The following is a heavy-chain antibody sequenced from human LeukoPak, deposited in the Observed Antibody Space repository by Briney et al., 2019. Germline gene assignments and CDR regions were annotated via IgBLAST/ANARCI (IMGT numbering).Heavy chain of an antibody. D-gene: IGHD2-2*01. J-gene: IGHJ4*02. CDR2: IYYSGST. Sequence: SETLSLTCTVSGGSISSYYWSWIRQLPGKGLEWIGYIYYSGSTNYNPSLKSRVTISVDTSKNQFSLKLSSVTAADTAVYYCARSAEKVVPAASFDYWGQGTLVTVSS. CDR3: ARSAEKVVPAASFDY. V-gene: IGHV4-59*08. CDR1: GGSISSYY.